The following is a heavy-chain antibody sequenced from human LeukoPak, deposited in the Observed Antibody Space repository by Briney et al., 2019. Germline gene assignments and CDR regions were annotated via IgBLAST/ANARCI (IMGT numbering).Heavy chain of an antibody. J-gene: IGHJ4*02. CDR2: INPNSGGT. Sequence: ASVKVSCKASGYTFTGYYMRWVRQAPGQGLEWVGWINPNSGGTNYAQKFQGRGTMTRDTSISTAYMELSRLRSDDTAVYYCAREMGDDSSGYHDYWGQGTLVTVSS. D-gene: IGHD3-22*01. CDR3: AREMGDDSSGYHDY. V-gene: IGHV1-2*02. CDR1: GYTFTGYY.